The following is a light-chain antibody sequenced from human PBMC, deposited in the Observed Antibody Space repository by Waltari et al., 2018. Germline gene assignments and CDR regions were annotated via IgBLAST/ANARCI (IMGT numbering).Light chain of an antibody. CDR3: QQYFSYPRT. CDR2: WGS. Sequence: DIVMTQSPDSLAVSLGEMATINCKSSQTVLYNYNNKNHLAWFQQKPGQPPKLLISWGSTRESGVPDRFSGSGSGTAFTLTISNLQAEDEAVYYCQQYFSYPRTFGLGTKVEI. V-gene: IGKV4-1*01. J-gene: IGKJ2*01. CDR1: QTVLYNYNNKNH.